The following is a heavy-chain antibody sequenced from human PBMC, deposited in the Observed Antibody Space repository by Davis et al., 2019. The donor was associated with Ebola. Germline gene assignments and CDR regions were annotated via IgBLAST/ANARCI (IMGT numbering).Heavy chain of an antibody. J-gene: IGHJ4*02. V-gene: IGHV5-51*01. CDR3: SRRDGERDFDF. Sequence: GESLKISCKGSGYRFTSHWIGWVRQMPGKGLEWMGSIYPGDSDTRSSPSFEGQVITSVDKSISTAYLQWSSLKASDTATYYCSRRDGERDFDFWGQGTLVTVSS. CDR2: IYPGDSDT. CDR1: GYRFTSHW. D-gene: IGHD4-17*01.